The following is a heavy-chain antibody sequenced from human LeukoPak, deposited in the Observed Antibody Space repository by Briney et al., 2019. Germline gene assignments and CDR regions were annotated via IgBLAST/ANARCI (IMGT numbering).Heavy chain of an antibody. Sequence: PGGSLRLSCAASGFTVGNNYMNWVRQAPGKGLEWVSLIFSHGETSYADSVKGRFTISRDNSKNTLHLQMNGLRVEDTAVYYCARDPPAVSISTYAWGQGTLVTVSS. CDR1: GFTVGNNY. J-gene: IGHJ4*02. V-gene: IGHV3-66*01. CDR3: ARDPPAVSISTYA. D-gene: IGHD3-3*02. CDR2: IFSHGET.